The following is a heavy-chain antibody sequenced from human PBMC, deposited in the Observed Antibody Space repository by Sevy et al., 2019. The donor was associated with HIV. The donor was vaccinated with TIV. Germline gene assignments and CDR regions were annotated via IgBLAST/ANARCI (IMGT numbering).Heavy chain of an antibody. V-gene: IGHV3-11*01. D-gene: IGHD3-10*01. J-gene: IGHJ4*02. Sequence: GGSLRLSCAASGFTFSDYSMSWIRQAPGKGLEWVSYIRSSNTIYYADSVKGRFTISRDNAKNSLYLQMNSLRAEDTAVYYCARDFNRSGNYYRKYYFDYWGQGTLVTVSS. CDR3: ARDFNRSGNYYRKYYFDY. CDR2: IRSSNTI. CDR1: GFTFSDYS.